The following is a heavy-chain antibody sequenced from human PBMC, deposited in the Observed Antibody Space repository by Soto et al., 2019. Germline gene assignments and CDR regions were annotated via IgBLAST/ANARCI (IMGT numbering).Heavy chain of an antibody. CDR2: TYWNGDR. V-gene: IGHV2-5*01. Sequence: QITLKESGPTLVKPTQTLTLTCTFSGFSLSTSGMGVGWIRQPPGKALEWLALTYWNGDRRYSPSLKTRVTITTDTSRNQVVLTMANMDPVDTATYYCASIKEITYDWIADGMDVWGQGTTVTVSS. D-gene: IGHD1-20*01. CDR3: ASIKEITYDWIADGMDV. J-gene: IGHJ6*02. CDR1: GFSLSTSGMG.